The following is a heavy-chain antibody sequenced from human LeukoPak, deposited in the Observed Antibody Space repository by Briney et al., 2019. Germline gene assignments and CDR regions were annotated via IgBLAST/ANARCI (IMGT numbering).Heavy chain of an antibody. V-gene: IGHV3-53*01. CDR1: GFTVSSNY. D-gene: IGHD3-9*01. CDR2: IYSGGST. Sequence: GGSLRLSCAASGFTVSSNYMSWVRQVPGKGLEWVSVIYSGGSTDYADSVKGRFTISRDNSKNTLYLQMNSLRVEDTAVYYCARSSHYDILTGYSEEDAFDIWGQGTMVTVSS. CDR3: ARSSHYDILTGYSEEDAFDI. J-gene: IGHJ3*02.